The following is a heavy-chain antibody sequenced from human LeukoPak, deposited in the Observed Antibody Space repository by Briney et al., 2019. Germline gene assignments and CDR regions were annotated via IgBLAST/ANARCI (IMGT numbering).Heavy chain of an antibody. CDR1: GGSISYYY. CDR2: IYYSGST. V-gene: IGHV4-59*01. D-gene: IGHD3-22*01. CDR3: ARADYYYDSSGYTYLFDY. Sequence: SETLSLTCTVSGGSISYYYWGWIRQPPGKGLEWIGYIYYSGSTNYHPSLKSRATISVDTSKNQFSLNLSSVTAADTAVYYCARADYYYDSSGYTYLFDYWGQGILVTVSS. J-gene: IGHJ4*02.